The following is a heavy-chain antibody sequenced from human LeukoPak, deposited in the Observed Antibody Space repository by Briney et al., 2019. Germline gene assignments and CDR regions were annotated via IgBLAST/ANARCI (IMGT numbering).Heavy chain of an antibody. CDR1: GFTFSSYA. V-gene: IGHV3-13*01. CDR3: ARARLNYDILTGYYFDY. CDR2: IGSAGDT. Sequence: GGSLRLSCAASGFTFSSYAMHWVRQATGEGLEWVSAIGSAGDTYYPGSVKLRFTISTENDKNSLYLQMNSLRAGDTAVYFCARARLNYDILTGYYFDYWGQGTLVTVSS. J-gene: IGHJ4*02. D-gene: IGHD3-9*01.